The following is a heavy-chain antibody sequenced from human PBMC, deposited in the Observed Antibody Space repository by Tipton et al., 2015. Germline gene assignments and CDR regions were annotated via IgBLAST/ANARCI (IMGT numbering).Heavy chain of an antibody. CDR3: ACQDYDSLTRDYQTVDD. D-gene: IGHD3-9*01. Sequence: GASISSTSYYWGWIRQPPGKGLEWIGSISHSGNTYYNPSLKSRVTMSRDTSKNQFSLKLTSVTAADTAVYYCACQDYDSLTRDYQTVDDWGQGTLVTVSS. J-gene: IGHJ4*02. V-gene: IGHV4-39*07. CDR1: GASISSTSYY. CDR2: ISHSGNT.